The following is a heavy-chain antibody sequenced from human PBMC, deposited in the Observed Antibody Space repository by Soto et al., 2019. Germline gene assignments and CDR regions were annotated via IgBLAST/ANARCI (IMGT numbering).Heavy chain of an antibody. CDR3: ATQMDYNILTGYRPFDY. D-gene: IGHD3-9*01. J-gene: IGHJ4*02. CDR1: GFTFSSYS. CDR2: ISSGNSYI. Sequence: GGSLRLSCAVSGFTFSSYSMNWVRQAPGKGLEWVSSISSGNSYIYYADSVRGRFTVSRDNAKSSLYLQMNSLRAEDTAVYYCATQMDYNILTGYRPFDYWGQGTLVTSPQ. V-gene: IGHV3-21*01.